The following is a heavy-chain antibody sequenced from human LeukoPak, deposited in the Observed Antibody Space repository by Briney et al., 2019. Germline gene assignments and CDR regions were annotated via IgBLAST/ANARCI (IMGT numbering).Heavy chain of an antibody. V-gene: IGHV4-34*01. J-gene: IGHJ4*02. D-gene: IGHD1-26*01. Sequence: SETLSLTCAVYGGSFSGYYWSWIRQPPGKGLEWIGEINHSGGTKYNPSLKSRVTISVDTSKNQFSLKLSSVTAAGTAVYYCARGGLKWELLPARARKSYYFDYWGQGTLVTVSS. CDR2: INHSGGT. CDR3: ARGGLKWELLPARARKSYYFDY. CDR1: GGSFSGYY.